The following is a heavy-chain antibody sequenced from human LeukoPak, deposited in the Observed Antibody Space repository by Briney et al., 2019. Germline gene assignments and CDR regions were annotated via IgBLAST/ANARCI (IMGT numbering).Heavy chain of an antibody. CDR1: GFTFSSYA. CDR3: ARGEKGGYVHPFDY. V-gene: IGHV3-30*04. D-gene: IGHD5-18*01. J-gene: IGHJ4*02. CDR2: ISYDGSNK. Sequence: PGGSLRLSCAASGFTFSSYAMHWVRQAPGKGLEWVAVISYDGSNKYYADSVKGRFTISRDNSKNTLYLQMNSLRAEDTAVYYCARGEKGGYVHPFDYWGQGTLVTVSS.